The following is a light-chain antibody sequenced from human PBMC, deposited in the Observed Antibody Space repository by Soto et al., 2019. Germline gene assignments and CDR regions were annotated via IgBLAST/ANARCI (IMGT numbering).Light chain of an antibody. CDR2: AVS. Sequence: QSALTQPASVSGSPGQSITISCTGTSSDVGGYNHVSWYQHSPGKAPKLILFAVSHRPSGVSHRFSGSKSSNTASLTISGLPAEDEADYYCCSCTSLSTVVFGGGTKLTVL. V-gene: IGLV2-14*01. CDR1: SSDVGGYNH. J-gene: IGLJ2*01. CDR3: CSCTSLSTVV.